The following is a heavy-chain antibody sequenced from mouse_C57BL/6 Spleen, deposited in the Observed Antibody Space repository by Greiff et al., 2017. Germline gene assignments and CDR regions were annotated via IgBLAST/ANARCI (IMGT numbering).Heavy chain of an antibody. CDR2: INPNNGGT. V-gene: IGHV1-18*01. J-gene: IGHJ1*03. CDR1: GYTFTDYN. CDR3: ARNWERYFDV. D-gene: IGHD4-1*01. Sequence: EVKLMESGPELVKPGASVKIPCKASGYTFTDYNMDWVKQSHGKSLEWIGDINPNNGGTIYNQKFKGKATLTVDKSSSTAYMELRSLTSEDTAVYYCARNWERYFDVWGTGTTVTVAS.